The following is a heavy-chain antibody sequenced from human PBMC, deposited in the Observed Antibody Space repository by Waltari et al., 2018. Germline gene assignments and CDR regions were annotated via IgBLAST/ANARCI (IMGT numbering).Heavy chain of an antibody. CDR3: VTGRTMRSVGGILVIEHGLRAGYFQF. Sequence: QVLVVQSGAEVNNPGASVNVSCNVPGYSLHELSMHWERPAPGTGVGLMGGFDHEQRKTVYSQNFQGRVTITEDATTDTAYMQLTSLRPDDTAVYYCVTGRTMRSVGGILVIEHGLRAGYFQFWGQGTLVVVSS. CDR2: FDHEQRKT. V-gene: IGHV1-24*01. J-gene: IGHJ1*01. D-gene: IGHD3-16*02. CDR1: GYSLHELS.